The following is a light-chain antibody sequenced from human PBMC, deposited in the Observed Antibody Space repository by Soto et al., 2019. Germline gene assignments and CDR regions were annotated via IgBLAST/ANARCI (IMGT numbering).Light chain of an antibody. CDR2: TVS. V-gene: IGKV1-39*01. Sequence: DIQMTQSPSSLSASVGDRVTITCRASQSISKYLNWYQQKPGKAPKFLIYTVSSLQSGVPSRFSGSGSGTEFTLTISSLQPEDFATYYCQQTYSAHWTFGQGTKVDIK. CDR3: QQTYSAHWT. CDR1: QSISKY. J-gene: IGKJ1*01.